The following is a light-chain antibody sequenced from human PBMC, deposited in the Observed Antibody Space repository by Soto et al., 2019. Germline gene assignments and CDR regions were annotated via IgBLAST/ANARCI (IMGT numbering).Light chain of an antibody. V-gene: IGKV1-5*03. CDR3: QQYNPYSPYT. CDR1: QSISNW. Sequence: DIQMTQSPSTLPASVGDRVTITCRASQSISNWLAWYQQKPGKAPKLLIYKASSLESGVPSRFSGSGSGTEFTLTNSSLQPDDFATYYCQQYNPYSPYTFGQGTKVDIK. J-gene: IGKJ2*01. CDR2: KAS.